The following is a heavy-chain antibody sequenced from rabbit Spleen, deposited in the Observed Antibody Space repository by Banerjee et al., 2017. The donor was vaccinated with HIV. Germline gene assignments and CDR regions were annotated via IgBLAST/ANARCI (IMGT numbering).Heavy chain of an antibody. CDR1: GFSFSDRDV. CDR3: ARDLAAWNSGSYAFNL. D-gene: IGHD1-1*01. Sequence: QEQLVESGGGLVKPEGSLTLTCKASGFSFSDRDVMCWVRQAPGKGLQWIACIDVGSSGRTYYANWAKGRFTISKTSSTTVTLQMTSLTAADTAAYFCARDLAAWNSGSYAFNLWGQGTLVTVS. V-gene: IGHV1S45*01. CDR2: IDVGSSGRT. J-gene: IGHJ4*01.